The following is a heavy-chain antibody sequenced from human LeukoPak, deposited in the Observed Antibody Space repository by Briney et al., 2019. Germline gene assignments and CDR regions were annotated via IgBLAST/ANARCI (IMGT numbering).Heavy chain of an antibody. CDR2: IKQDGSEK. D-gene: IGHD6-13*01. CDR3: AREWQGGIAAAGTRIEGDY. CDR1: GFSVSGYW. V-gene: IGHV3-7*01. Sequence: PGGSLRLSCAVSGFSVSGYWMTWVCQAPGKGLEWVANIKQDGSEKNYVDSVKGRFTISRDNAENSLFLQMNSLRVEDTAVYYCAREWQGGIAAAGTRIEGDYWGQGTLVGVSS. J-gene: IGHJ4*02.